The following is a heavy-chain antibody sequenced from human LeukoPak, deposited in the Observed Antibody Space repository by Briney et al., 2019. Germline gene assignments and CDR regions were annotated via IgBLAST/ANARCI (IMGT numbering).Heavy chain of an antibody. Sequence: GEPLKISCKGSGYSFTSYWIGWVRQMPGKGLEWMGIIYPGDSDTRYSPSFQGQVTISADKSISTAYLQWSSLKASDTAMYYCARRASSIGGSYYYDSSGYYYDYWGQGTLVTVSS. CDR3: ARRASSIGGSYYYDSSGYYYDY. V-gene: IGHV5-51*01. J-gene: IGHJ4*02. CDR1: GYSFTSYW. CDR2: IYPGDSDT. D-gene: IGHD3-22*01.